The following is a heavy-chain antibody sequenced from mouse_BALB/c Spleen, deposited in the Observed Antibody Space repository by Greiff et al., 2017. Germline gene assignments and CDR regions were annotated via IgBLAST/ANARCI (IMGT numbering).Heavy chain of an antibody. CDR2: ISSGGSYT. D-gene: IGHD2-4*01. J-gene: IGHJ3*01. Sequence: EVMLVESGGGLVKPGGSLKLSCAASGFTFSSYAMSWVRQTPEKRLEWVATISSGGSYTYYPDSVKGRFTISRDNAKNTLYLQMSSLRSEDTAMYYCARHQGNDYDEGPRFAYWGQGTLVTVSA. V-gene: IGHV5-9-3*01. CDR3: ARHQGNDYDEGPRFAY. CDR1: GFTFSSYA.